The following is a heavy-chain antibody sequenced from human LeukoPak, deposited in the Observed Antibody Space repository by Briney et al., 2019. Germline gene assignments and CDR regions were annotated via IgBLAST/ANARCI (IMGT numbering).Heavy chain of an antibody. CDR1: GGSISSSSYY. V-gene: IGHV4-39*01. D-gene: IGHD6-13*01. Sequence: SETLSLTCTVSGGSISSSSYYWGWIRHPPGKGLEWIGSIYYSGSTYYNPSLKSRVTISVDTSKNQFSLKLSSVTAADTAVYYCASAVEQQLGEDAFDIWGQGTMVTVSS. CDR3: ASAVEQQLGEDAFDI. CDR2: IYYSGST. J-gene: IGHJ3*02.